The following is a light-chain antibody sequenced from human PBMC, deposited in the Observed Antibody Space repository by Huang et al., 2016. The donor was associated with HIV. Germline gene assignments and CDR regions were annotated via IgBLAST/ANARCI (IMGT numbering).Light chain of an antibody. V-gene: IGKV1-39*01. CDR1: QNIATF. J-gene: IGKJ2*01. CDR3: QQSYSTPLYT. Sequence: DIQMTQSPSSLSASVGDRVTITCRASQNIATFLNWYHQKPGKAPQLLIDAASNLQRGVPSRFSGSGSGTDFTLTINSLQPEDFATYYCQQSYSTPLYTFGQGTKLEIK. CDR2: AAS.